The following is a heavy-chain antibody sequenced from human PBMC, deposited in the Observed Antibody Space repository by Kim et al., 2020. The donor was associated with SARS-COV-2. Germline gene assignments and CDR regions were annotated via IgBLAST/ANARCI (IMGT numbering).Heavy chain of an antibody. CDR2: IFYSGST. CDR1: GDSISAYY. CDR3: ARSEGRASWHQFDY. Sequence: SETLSLTCTVSGDSISAYYWSWIRRLPGKGLEWIGYIFYSGSTSYNPSLKSRVTISWDTSRNQFSLDLTSVTHADTAVYYCARSEGRASWHQFDYWGQGILVTVSS. V-gene: IGHV4-59*01. J-gene: IGHJ4*02.